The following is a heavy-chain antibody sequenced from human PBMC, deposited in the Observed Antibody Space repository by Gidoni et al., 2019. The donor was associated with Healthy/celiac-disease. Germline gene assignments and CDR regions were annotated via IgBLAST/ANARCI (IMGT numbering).Heavy chain of an antibody. J-gene: IGHJ4*02. CDR2: IIPILGIA. V-gene: IGHV1-69*02. Sequence: QVQLVQSGAEVKKPGSSVKVSCKASGGTFSSYTISWVRQAPGQGLEWMGRIIPILGIANYAQKFQGRVTITADKSTSTAYMELSSLRSEDTAVYYCARMRMGSSGWPEGFDYWGQGTLVTVSS. D-gene: IGHD6-19*01. CDR1: GGTFSSYT. CDR3: ARMRMGSSGWPEGFDY.